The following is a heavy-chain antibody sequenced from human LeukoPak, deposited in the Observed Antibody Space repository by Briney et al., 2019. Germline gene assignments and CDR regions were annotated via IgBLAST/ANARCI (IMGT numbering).Heavy chain of an antibody. Sequence: SVKVSCKASGYTFTGYYMHWVRQAPGQGLEWMGGIIPIFGTANYAQKFQGRVTITADESTSTAYMELSSLRSEDTAVYYCARSNCGGDCSSGGLTYWGQGTLVTVSS. CDR2: IIPIFGTA. V-gene: IGHV1-69*13. D-gene: IGHD2-21*02. J-gene: IGHJ4*02. CDR3: ARSNCGGDCSSGGLTY. CDR1: GYTFTGYY.